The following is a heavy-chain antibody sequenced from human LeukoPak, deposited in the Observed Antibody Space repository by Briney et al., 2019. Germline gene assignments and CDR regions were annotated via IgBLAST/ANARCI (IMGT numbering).Heavy chain of an antibody. J-gene: IGHJ5*02. CDR2: ISSSSSTI. Sequence: PGGSLRLSCAASGFTFSSYSMNWVRQAPGKGLEWVSYISSSSSTIYYADSVKGRFTTSRDNAKNSLYLQMNNLRAEDTAVYYCARGKSWYYYDSSGRGGWFDPWGQGTLVTVSS. CDR3: ARGKSWYYYDSSGRGGWFDP. D-gene: IGHD3-22*01. V-gene: IGHV3-48*01. CDR1: GFTFSSYS.